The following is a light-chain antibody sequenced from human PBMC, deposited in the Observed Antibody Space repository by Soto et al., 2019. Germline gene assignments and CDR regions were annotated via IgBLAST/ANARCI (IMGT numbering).Light chain of an antibody. CDR1: QGVSDNY. CDR2: GAS. CDR3: QQYGSSPRT. J-gene: IGKJ2*01. Sequence: EVVLTQSPGTLSLSPGEGATLSCRASQGVSDNYLAWYQHKPGQPPRLLIYGASNRATAIPDRFSGSGSGTDFTLTISRVEPEEFAVYFCQQYGSSPRTFGQGTKLDIK. V-gene: IGKV3-20*01.